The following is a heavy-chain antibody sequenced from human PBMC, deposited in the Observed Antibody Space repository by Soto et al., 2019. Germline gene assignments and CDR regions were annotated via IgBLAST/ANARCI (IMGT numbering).Heavy chain of an antibody. Sequence: EVQLVESGGAIVQPGGSLRLSCATSGFTFSSYPIHWVRQAPGKGPVWVSRTTEDGSGTTYADSVKGRFTVTRDNAKNTMYLQMSGLGAEDTAVYHCVRGTNGWRGMDYWGQGTLVTVSS. J-gene: IGHJ4*02. D-gene: IGHD2-8*01. CDR1: GFTFSSYP. CDR3: VRGTNGWRGMDY. CDR2: TTEDGSGT. V-gene: IGHV3-74*01.